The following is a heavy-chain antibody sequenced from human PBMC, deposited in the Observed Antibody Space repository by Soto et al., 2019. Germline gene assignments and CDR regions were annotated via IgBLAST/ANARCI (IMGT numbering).Heavy chain of an antibody. J-gene: IGHJ4*02. V-gene: IGHV4-39*02. CDR2: IYYSGST. Sequence: QLQLQESGPGLVKPSETLSLTCTVSGGSISSSSYYWGWIRQPPGKGLEWIGRIYYSGSTFYSPSLRSRVTISVDTSKNQFSLSVSSVTAADTAVYYCAREYSSAPDYWGQGTLVTVSS. D-gene: IGHD6-25*01. CDR3: AREYSSAPDY. CDR1: GGSISSSSYY.